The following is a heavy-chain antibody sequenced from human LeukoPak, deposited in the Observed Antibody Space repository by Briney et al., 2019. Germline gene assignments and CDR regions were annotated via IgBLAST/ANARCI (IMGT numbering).Heavy chain of an antibody. CDR1: GCSISSYY. V-gene: IGHV4-4*07. CDR3: ARGEYYYGSEYNWFDP. D-gene: IGHD3-10*01. CDR2: IYTSGST. J-gene: IGHJ5*02. Sequence: SETLSLTCTVSGCSISSYYWSWIRQPAGKGLEWIGRIYTSGSTNYNPSLKSRVTMSVDTSKNQFSMKLSSVPAGDTAVYYCARGEYYYGSEYNWFDPWGQGTLVTVSS.